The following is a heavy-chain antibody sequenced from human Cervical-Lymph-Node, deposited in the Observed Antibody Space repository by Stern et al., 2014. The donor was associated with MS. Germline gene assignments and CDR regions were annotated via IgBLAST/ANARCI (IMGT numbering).Heavy chain of an antibody. CDR1: GFTFSSFW. V-gene: IGHV3-74*01. D-gene: IGHD1/OR15-1a*01. CDR3: ARAWGNNNFDY. Sequence: EVQLEESGGGLVQPGGSLRLSCAASGFTFSSFWMHWVRQGPGKGLVWVSRISPDGRSTNYADSVKGRFTVSRDNAKNTLYVQMNSLRVEDTAVYYCARAWGNNNFDYWGQGTLVTVSS. J-gene: IGHJ4*02. CDR2: ISPDGRST.